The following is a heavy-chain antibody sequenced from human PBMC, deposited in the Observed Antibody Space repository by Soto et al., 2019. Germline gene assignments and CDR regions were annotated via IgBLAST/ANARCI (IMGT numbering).Heavy chain of an antibody. D-gene: IGHD2-2*01. V-gene: IGHV4-34*01. Sequence: SETLSLTCAVYGGSFSGYYWSWIRQPPGKGLEWIGEINHSGSTNYNPSLKSRVTISVDTSKNQFSLKLSSVTAADTAVYYCARGGGVVPAAIDLGQNDAFDIWGQGTMVTVSS. CDR3: ARGGGVVPAAIDLGQNDAFDI. J-gene: IGHJ3*02. CDR2: INHSGST. CDR1: GGSFSGYY.